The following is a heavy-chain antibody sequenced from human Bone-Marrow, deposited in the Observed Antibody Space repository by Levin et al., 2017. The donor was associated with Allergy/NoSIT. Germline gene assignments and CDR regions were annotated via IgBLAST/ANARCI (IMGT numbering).Heavy chain of an antibody. CDR1: GGSFSGYY. CDR2: INHSGST. D-gene: IGHD3-3*01. J-gene: IGHJ6*03. V-gene: IGHV4-34*01. CDR3: ARGDFWSGYPLNYYYYYMDV. Sequence: SSETLSLTCAVYGGSFSGYYWSWIRQPPGKGLEWIGEINHSGSTNYNPSLKSRVTISVDTSKNQFSLKLSSVTAADTAVYYCARGDFWSGYPLNYYYYYMDVWGKGTTVTVSS.